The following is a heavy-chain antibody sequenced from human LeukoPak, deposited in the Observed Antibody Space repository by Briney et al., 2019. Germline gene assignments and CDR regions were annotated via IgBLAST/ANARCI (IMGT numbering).Heavy chain of an antibody. V-gene: IGHV4-59*12. Sequence: SETLSLTYTVPGGSISSYYWSWIRQPPGKGLEWIGYIYYSGSTYYNPSLKSRVTISVDTSKNQFSLKLSSVTAADTAVYYCARDRGAAAGTYYYYYMDVWGKGTTVTVSS. CDR2: IYYSGST. CDR3: ARDRGAAAGTYYYYYMDV. J-gene: IGHJ6*03. D-gene: IGHD6-13*01. CDR1: GGSISSYY.